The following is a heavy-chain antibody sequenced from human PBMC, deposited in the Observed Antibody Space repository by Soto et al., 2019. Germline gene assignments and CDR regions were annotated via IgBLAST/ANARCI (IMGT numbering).Heavy chain of an antibody. CDR2: IYSGGST. Sequence: GGSLRLSCAASGFTVSSNYMSWVRQAPGKGLEWVSVIYSGGSTYYADSVKGRFTISRDNSKNTLYLQMNSLRAEDTAVYYCAREFGSWPSAFDIWGQGTMVTVSS. V-gene: IGHV3-66*01. CDR3: AREFGSWPSAFDI. J-gene: IGHJ3*02. D-gene: IGHD2-15*01. CDR1: GFTVSSNY.